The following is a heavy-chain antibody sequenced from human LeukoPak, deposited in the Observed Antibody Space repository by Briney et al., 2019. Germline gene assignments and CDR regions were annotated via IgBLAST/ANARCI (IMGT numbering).Heavy chain of an antibody. V-gene: IGHV1-69*15. CDR3: ARVGEYCSSTSCYKVIAIDY. D-gene: IGHD2-2*02. J-gene: IGHJ4*02. CDR2: IIPIFGTA. Sequence: SVKVSCKASGGTFSSYAISWVRQAPGQGLELMGRIIPIFGTANYAQKFQGRVTITADESTSTAYMELSSLRSEDTAVYYCARVGEYCSSTSCYKVIAIDYWGQGTLVTVSS. CDR1: GGTFSSYA.